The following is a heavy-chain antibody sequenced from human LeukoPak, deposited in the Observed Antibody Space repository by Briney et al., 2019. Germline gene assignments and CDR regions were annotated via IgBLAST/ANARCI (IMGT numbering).Heavy chain of an antibody. CDR1: GFTFSSFA. J-gene: IGHJ4*02. D-gene: IGHD4-17*01. CDR2: ISGSGGST. CDR3: AKDLPDYGDYIEGY. V-gene: IGHV3-23*01. Sequence: GGSLRLSFAAPGFTFSSFAMSWVRQAPGKGLGWVSTISGSGGSTNYADSVKGRFTFSRDNSKNTLYLQMNSLRAEDTAVYYCAKDLPDYGDYIEGYWGQGTLVTVSS.